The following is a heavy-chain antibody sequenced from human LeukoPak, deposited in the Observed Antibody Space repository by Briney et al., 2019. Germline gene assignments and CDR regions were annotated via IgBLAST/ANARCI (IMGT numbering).Heavy chain of an antibody. CDR2: IYYSGST. CDR1: GGSISSYY. J-gene: IGHJ4*02. CDR3: ARRGEATIRY. V-gene: IGHV4-59*12. D-gene: IGHD5-12*01. Sequence: SETLSLTCTVSGGSISSYYWSWIRQPPGKGLEWIGYIYYSGSTNYNPSLKSRVTISVDTSKNQFSLKLSSVTAADTAVYYCARRGEATIRYWGQGTLVTVSS.